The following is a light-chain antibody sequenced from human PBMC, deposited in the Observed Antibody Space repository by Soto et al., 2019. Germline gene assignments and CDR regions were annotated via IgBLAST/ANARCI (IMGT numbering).Light chain of an antibody. J-gene: IGKJ2*01. V-gene: IGKV1-39*01. Sequence: DIQMTQSPSSLSASVGDRVTITCRASQSISSYLNWYQQKPGKAPKLLIYPASSLQSGVPSRFSGSGSGTYFTLTISSLQPEDFATYYCQQSYSTPHPFGQGTKLEIK. CDR2: PAS. CDR3: QQSYSTPHP. CDR1: QSISSY.